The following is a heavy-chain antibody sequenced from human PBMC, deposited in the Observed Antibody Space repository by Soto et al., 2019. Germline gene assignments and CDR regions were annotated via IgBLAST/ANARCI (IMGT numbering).Heavy chain of an antibody. CDR1: GFTFSNYA. D-gene: IGHD6-19*01. CDR3: AKTPRQWLVDFDY. CDR2: ISNSGGTT. V-gene: IGHV3-23*01. J-gene: IGHJ4*02. Sequence: EVQLLESGGGLVQPGGSLRLSCAASGFTFSNYAMSWVRQAPGKGLEWVSAISNSGGTTYYADSVKGRFTISRDNSKDTLHMKMNSLRAEDTAVYYCAKTPRQWLVDFDYWGQGTLLTVSS.